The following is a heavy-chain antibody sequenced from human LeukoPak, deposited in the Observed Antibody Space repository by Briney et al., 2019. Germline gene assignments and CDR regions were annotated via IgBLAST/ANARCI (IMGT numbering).Heavy chain of an antibody. CDR3: ARGELYYYDSSGFV. Sequence: GGSLRLSCAASGFTFSSYAMHWVRQAPGKGLEWVAVISYDGSNKYYADSVKGRFTISRDNSKNTLYLQMNSLRAEDTAVYYCARGELYYYDSSGFVWGQGTTVTVSS. D-gene: IGHD3-22*01. J-gene: IGHJ6*02. V-gene: IGHV3-30-3*01. CDR1: GFTFSSYA. CDR2: ISYDGSNK.